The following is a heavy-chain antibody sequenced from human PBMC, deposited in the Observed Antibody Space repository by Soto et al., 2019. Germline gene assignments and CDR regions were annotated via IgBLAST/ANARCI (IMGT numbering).Heavy chain of an antibody. V-gene: IGHV4-38-2*02. CDR2: IYHSGST. Sequence: XGTLCLTFAVSGYSISSGYYWCCIRQPPGKGLEWIGSIYHSGSTYYNPSLKSRVTISVDTSKNQFSLKLSSVTAAETAVYYCARDEARGWNYARRYYYYYGMDVWGQGTTVTVSS. D-gene: IGHD1-7*01. CDR3: ARDEARGWNYARRYYYYYGMDV. J-gene: IGHJ6*02. CDR1: GYSISSGYY.